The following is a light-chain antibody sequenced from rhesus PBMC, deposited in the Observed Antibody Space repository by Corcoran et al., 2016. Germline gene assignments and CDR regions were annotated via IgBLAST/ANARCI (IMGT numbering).Light chain of an antibody. CDR3: QQGYSYPYS. CDR2: RAS. J-gene: IGKJ2*01. Sequence: DIQMTQSPSSLSASVGDRVTITCQASQSLSNYLNWYQQKPGKIPKLLIYRASSLQSGIPSRFSGNGVGTDLTLTISSLQPEDFATYYCQQGYSYPYSFGQGTKVEIK. CDR1: QSLSNY. V-gene: IGKV1S9*01.